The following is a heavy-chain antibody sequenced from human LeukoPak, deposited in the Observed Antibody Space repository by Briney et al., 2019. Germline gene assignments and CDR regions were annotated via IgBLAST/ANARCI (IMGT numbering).Heavy chain of an antibody. Sequence: GGSLRLSCAASGFTFSSSSMSWVRQAPGKGLEWVSVISGSGGSTDYADSVKGRFTISRDNSKNTLYLQINSLRAEDTAVYYCAKGSGWYVWGQGPLVTVSS. CDR1: GFTFSSSS. J-gene: IGHJ4*02. V-gene: IGHV3-23*01. CDR2: ISGSGGST. D-gene: IGHD6-19*01. CDR3: AKGSGWYV.